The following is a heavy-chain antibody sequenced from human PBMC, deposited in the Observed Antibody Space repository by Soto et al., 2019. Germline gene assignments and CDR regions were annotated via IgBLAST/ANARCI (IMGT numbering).Heavy chain of an antibody. CDR2: ISGYNGNT. V-gene: IGHV1-18*01. Sequence: QIQLVQSGAEVKEPGASVKVSCKASGYTFNTYGITWVRQAPGQGLEWMGWISGYNGNTNYAQKLQDRVTLTTDTSTTTAFMELRRLRSDDTAVYYCARGGSVEQLLINDYWGQRTLVTVSS. CDR1: GYTFNTYG. D-gene: IGHD6-6*01. CDR3: ARGGSVEQLLINDY. J-gene: IGHJ4*02.